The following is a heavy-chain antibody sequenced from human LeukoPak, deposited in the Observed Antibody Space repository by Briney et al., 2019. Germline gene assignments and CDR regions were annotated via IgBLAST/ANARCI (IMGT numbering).Heavy chain of an antibody. V-gene: IGHV3-21*01. J-gene: IGHJ4*02. Sequence: GGSLRLSCAASGFTFSSYSVNWVRQAPGKGLEWVSSISSSSGETHYADSVKGRFTIARDNAKNSLYLEMNSLRAEDTAMYYCARDSAGNDYWGQGTLVTVSS. CDR2: ISSSSGET. CDR3: ARDSAGNDY. D-gene: IGHD6-13*01. CDR1: GFTFSSYS.